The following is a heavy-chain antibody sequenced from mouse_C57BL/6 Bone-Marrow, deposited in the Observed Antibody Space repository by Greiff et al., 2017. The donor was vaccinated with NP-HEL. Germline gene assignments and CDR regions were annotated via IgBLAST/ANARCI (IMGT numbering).Heavy chain of an antibody. CDR1: GFNIKDDY. V-gene: IGHV14-4*01. CDR3: TTDYYDYDFDY. J-gene: IGHJ2*01. CDR2: IDPENGDT. D-gene: IGHD2-4*01. Sequence: DVQLQESGAELVRPGASVKLSCTASGFNIKDDYMHWVKQRPEQGLEWIGWIDPENGDTEYASKFQGKATITADTSSNTAYLQLSSLTSEDTAVYYCTTDYYDYDFDYWGQGTTLTVSS.